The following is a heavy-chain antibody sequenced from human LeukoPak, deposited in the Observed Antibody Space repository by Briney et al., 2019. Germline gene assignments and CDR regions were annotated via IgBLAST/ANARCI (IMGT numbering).Heavy chain of an antibody. D-gene: IGHD1-26*01. Sequence: PGGSLRLSCAASGFILSSYWLHWVRQAPGKGLVWVSRINFDGSSTNYADSVKGRFTISRDNAKNTLYLQMNSLRAEDTAVYYCASTNIGSQMAHAFDVWGQGTMVTVSS. J-gene: IGHJ3*01. CDR3: ASTNIGSQMAHAFDV. V-gene: IGHV3-74*01. CDR2: INFDGSST. CDR1: GFILSSYW.